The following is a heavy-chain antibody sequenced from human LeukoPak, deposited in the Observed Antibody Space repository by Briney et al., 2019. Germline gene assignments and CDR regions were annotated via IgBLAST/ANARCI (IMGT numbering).Heavy chain of an antibody. J-gene: IGHJ4*02. CDR1: GGSISSYY. Sequence: SETLSLTCTVSGGSISSYYWSWIRQPPGKGLEWIGYIYYSGSINYNPSLKSRVTISVDTSKNQFSLKLGSVTAADTAVYYCARGAYSGSFFDYWGQGTLVTVSS. CDR3: ARGAYSGSFFDY. V-gene: IGHV4-59*01. D-gene: IGHD1-26*01. CDR2: IYYSGSI.